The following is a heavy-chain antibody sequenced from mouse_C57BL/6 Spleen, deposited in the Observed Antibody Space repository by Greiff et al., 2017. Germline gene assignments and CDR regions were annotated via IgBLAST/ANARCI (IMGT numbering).Heavy chain of an antibody. V-gene: IGHV1-52*01. CDR1: GYTFTSYW. J-gene: IGHJ4*01. CDR3: ARDYSKDYYAMDY. Sequence: QVHVKQPGAELVRPGSSVKLSCKASGYTFTSYWMHWVKQRPIQGLEWIGNIDPSDSETHYNQKFKDKATLTVDKSSSTAYMQLSSLTSEDSAVYYCARDYSKDYYAMDYWGQGTSVTVSS. CDR2: IDPSDSET. D-gene: IGHD2-5*01.